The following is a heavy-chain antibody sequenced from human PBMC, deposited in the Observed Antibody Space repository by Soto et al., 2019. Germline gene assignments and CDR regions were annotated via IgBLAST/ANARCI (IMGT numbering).Heavy chain of an antibody. D-gene: IGHD2-2*01. CDR1: GYTFTSYG. Sequence: QVQLVQSGAEVKKPGASVKVSCKASGYTFTSYGISWVRQAPGQGLEWMGWISAYNGNTNYAQKLQGRVTMTTDTSTSIAYMELRSLRSDDTAVYYCARVRGDIVVVPAATPYYYYGMDVWGQGTTVTVSS. CDR2: ISAYNGNT. V-gene: IGHV1-18*01. CDR3: ARVRGDIVVVPAATPYYYYGMDV. J-gene: IGHJ6*02.